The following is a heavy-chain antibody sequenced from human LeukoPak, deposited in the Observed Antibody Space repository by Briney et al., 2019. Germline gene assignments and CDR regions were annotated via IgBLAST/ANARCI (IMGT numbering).Heavy chain of an antibody. CDR3: TREPSGTYWYFDL. D-gene: IGHD1-26*01. Sequence: GGSLRLSCTVSGFTVSNNYMSWVRQAPGKGPVWVSRINADGSNTHSADSVKGRFTISRDNAKNALYLQMNSLRAEDTAVYYCTREPSGTYWYFDLWGRGTLVTVSS. CDR2: INADGSNT. V-gene: IGHV3-74*01. J-gene: IGHJ2*01. CDR1: GFTVSNNY.